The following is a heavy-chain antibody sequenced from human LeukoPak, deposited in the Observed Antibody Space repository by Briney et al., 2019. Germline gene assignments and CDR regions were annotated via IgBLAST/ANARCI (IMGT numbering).Heavy chain of an antibody. CDR3: ARDSTGNQNGQIDSSGWYFDY. CDR1: GGSISSGDYY. Sequence: PSETLSLTCTVSGGSISSGDYYWSWIRQPPGKGLEWIGYIYYSGSTYYNPSLKSRVTISVDTSKDQFSLKLSSVTAADTAVYYCARDSTGNQNGQIDSSGWYFDYWSQGTLVTVSS. D-gene: IGHD6-19*01. J-gene: IGHJ4*02. V-gene: IGHV4-30-4*08. CDR2: IYYSGST.